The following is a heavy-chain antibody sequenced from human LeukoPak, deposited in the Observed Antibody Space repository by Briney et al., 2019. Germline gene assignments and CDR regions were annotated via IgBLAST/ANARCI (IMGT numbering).Heavy chain of an antibody. CDR1: GFTFSNYA. CDR3: ARARLRFLEWLF. V-gene: IGHV3-23*01. CDR2: ISGSAGST. J-gene: IGHJ4*02. D-gene: IGHD3-3*01. Sequence: PGGSLRLSCAASGFTFSNYAMSWVRQAPGKGLEWVSTISGSAGSTDCADSVKGRFTISRDNSKNTLYLQMNSLRAEDTAVYYCARARLRFLEWLFGGQGTLVTVSS.